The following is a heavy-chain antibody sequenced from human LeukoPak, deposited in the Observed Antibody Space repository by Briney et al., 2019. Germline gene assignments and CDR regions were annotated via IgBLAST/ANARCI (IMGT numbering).Heavy chain of an antibody. Sequence: GGSLRLSCAASGFTFSSYWMSWVRQAPGKGLEWGANIKEDGSEKYFVDSVKGRFTISRDNAKNSLYLQMNSLRAEDTAVYYCARVRYYDIPLDYWGQGTLVTVSS. D-gene: IGHD3-9*01. V-gene: IGHV3-7*01. CDR3: ARVRYYDIPLDY. J-gene: IGHJ4*02. CDR2: IKEDGSEK. CDR1: GFTFSSYW.